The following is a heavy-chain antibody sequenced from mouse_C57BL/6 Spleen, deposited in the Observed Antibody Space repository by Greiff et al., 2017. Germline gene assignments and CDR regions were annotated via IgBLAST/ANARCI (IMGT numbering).Heavy chain of an antibody. J-gene: IGHJ3*01. CDR1: GYTFTSYW. CDR3: ARGQLRLCWFAY. D-gene: IGHD3-2*02. V-gene: IGHV1-69*01. CDR2: IDPSDSYT. Sequence: QVQLQQPGAELVMPGASVKLSCKASGYTFTSYWMHWVKQRPGQGLEWIGEIDPSDSYTNYNQKFKGKSTLTVDKSSSTAYMQLSSLTSEDSAVYYCARGQLRLCWFAYWGQGTLVTVSA.